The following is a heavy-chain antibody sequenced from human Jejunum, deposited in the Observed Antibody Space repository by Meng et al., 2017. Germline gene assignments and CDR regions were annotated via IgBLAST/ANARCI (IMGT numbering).Heavy chain of an antibody. V-gene: IGHV6-1*01. CDR1: GDSFSSHLVT. CDR3: GRVRGGVFEN. Sequence: PLPHAGPRMCPPLHPLSFTCVISGDSFSSHLVTWNWIRQSPSRGLGWLGSTYYRSKWDNDYAVSVKSRKTSSADTSKYHFALQLNSVTNEGTAVYYCGRVRGGVFENWGQGTLVTVSS. J-gene: IGHJ4*02. D-gene: IGHD3-10*01. CDR2: TYYRSKWDN.